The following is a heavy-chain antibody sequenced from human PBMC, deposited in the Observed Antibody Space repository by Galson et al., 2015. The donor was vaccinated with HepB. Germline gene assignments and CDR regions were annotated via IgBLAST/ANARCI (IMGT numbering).Heavy chain of an antibody. CDR3: ARDWGPPHYYDSSGYYYSYYYYGMDV. CDR1: GYTFTSYY. CDR2: INPSGGST. V-gene: IGHV1-46*01. D-gene: IGHD3-22*01. J-gene: IGHJ6*02. Sequence: SVKVSCKASGYTFTSYYMHWVRQAPGQGLEWMGIINPSGGSTSYAQKFQGRVTMTRDTSTSTVYMELSSLRSEDTAVYYCARDWGPPHYYDSSGYYYSYYYYGMDVWGQGTTVTVSS.